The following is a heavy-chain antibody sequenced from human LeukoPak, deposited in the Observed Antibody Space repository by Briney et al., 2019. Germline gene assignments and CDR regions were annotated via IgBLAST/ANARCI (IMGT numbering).Heavy chain of an antibody. V-gene: IGHV1-2*02. CDR1: GYTFTGYY. Sequence: GASVKVSCKASGYTFTGYYMHWVRQAPGQGLEWIGWINPNSGGTNYAQKFQGRVTMTRDTSISTAYMELSRLRSDDTAVYYCARDLRGITMVRGVIKGLGYWGQGTLVTVSS. J-gene: IGHJ4*02. D-gene: IGHD3-10*01. CDR3: ARDLRGITMVRGVIKGLGY. CDR2: INPNSGGT.